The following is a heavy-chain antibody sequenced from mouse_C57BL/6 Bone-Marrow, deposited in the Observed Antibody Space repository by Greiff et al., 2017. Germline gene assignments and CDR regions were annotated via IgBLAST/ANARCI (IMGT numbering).Heavy chain of an antibody. CDR2: INPNNGGT. Sequence: VQLKQSGPELVKPGASVKISCKASGYTFTDYYMNWVKQSHGKSLEWIGDINPNNGGTSYNQKFKGKATLTVDKSSSTAYMELRSLPSEDSAVYYCARWYYYGSSWYYFDYWGQGTTLTVSS. V-gene: IGHV1-26*01. CDR3: ARWYYYGSSWYYFDY. J-gene: IGHJ2*01. CDR1: GYTFTDYY. D-gene: IGHD1-1*01.